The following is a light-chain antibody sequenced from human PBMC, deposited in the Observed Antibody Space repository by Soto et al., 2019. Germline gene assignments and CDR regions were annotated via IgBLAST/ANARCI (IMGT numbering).Light chain of an antibody. V-gene: IGLV6-57*03. Sequence: FMLTQPHSVSESPGKTVTISCTRSSGSIASNYVQWYQQRPGSAPTTVIYEDNQRPSGVPDQFSGSIDSSSNSASLTISGLKTEDEADYYCQSYDSSNWVFGGGTKLTVL. J-gene: IGLJ3*02. CDR1: SGSIASNY. CDR2: EDN. CDR3: QSYDSSNWV.